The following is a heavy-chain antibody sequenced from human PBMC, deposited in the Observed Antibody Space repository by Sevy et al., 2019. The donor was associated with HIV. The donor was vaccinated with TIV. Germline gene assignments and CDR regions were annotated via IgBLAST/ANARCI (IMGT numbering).Heavy chain of an antibody. D-gene: IGHD6-19*01. CDR1: GGTFSSYA. Sequence: ASVKVSCKASGGTFSSYAISWVRQAPGQGLEWMGGIIPIFGTANYAQKFQGRVTITADESTSTAYMELSSLRSEDTAVYYCARERDAYSSGWYYFDYWGQGTLVTVSS. CDR3: ARERDAYSSGWYYFDY. CDR2: IIPIFGTA. J-gene: IGHJ4*02. V-gene: IGHV1-69*13.